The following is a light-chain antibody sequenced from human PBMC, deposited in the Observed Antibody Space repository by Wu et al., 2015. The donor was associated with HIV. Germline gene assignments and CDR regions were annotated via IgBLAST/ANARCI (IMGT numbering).Light chain of an antibody. CDR3: QQYYTTPPVS. CDR2: DAT. CDR1: QSVFTY. J-gene: IGKJ2*03. Sequence: EIVLTQSPVTLSLSPGQRATLSCRASQSVFTYLAWYQQKPGQAPRLLIYDATHRATGIPARFSGSGSGTDFTLTINSLEPEDFATYYCQQYYTTPPVSFGQGTKVEIK. V-gene: IGKV3-11*01.